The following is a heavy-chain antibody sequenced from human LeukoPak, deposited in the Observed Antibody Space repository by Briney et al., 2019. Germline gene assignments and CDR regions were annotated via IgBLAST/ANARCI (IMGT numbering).Heavy chain of an antibody. CDR1: GGTFSSYA. CDR3: ARGKGGGYYDSSGYYEY. CDR2: IIPIFGTA. J-gene: IGHJ4*02. V-gene: IGHV1-69*13. D-gene: IGHD3-22*01. Sequence: SVKVSCKASGGTFSSYAISWVRQAPGQGLEWMGGIIPIFGTANYAQKFQGRVTITADESTSTAYMELSSLRSEDAAVYYCARGKGGGYYDSSGYYEYWGQGTLVTVSS.